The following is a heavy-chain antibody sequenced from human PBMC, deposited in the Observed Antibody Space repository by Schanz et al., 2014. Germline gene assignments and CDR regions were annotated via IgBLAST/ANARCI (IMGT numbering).Heavy chain of an antibody. Sequence: EVQLLESGGGLVQPGGSLRLSCAASGFTFSIYGMSCVRQAPGKGLEWVSRMIGSGSSVFYADSVKGRFTISRDNLKNTVYLQMNSLRAGDTAVYYCAKDGRLPYYGTGSDFDYWGQGTLVAVSS. CDR2: MIGSGSSV. CDR1: GFTFSIYG. CDR3: AKDGRLPYYGTGSDFDY. J-gene: IGHJ4*02. D-gene: IGHD3-22*01. V-gene: IGHV3-23*01.